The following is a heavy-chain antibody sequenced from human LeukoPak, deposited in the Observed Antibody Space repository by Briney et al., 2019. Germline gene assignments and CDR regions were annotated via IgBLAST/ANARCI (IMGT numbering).Heavy chain of an antibody. CDR1: GYTFTTSY. J-gene: IGHJ5*02. Sequence: ASVKVSCKASGYTFTTSYMHWVRQAPGQGREWMGIINPSGGSTTYAQKFQGRVTMTRDTSTSTVYMELSSLRSEDTAVYYCARAGGYCSGGRCYNWFDPWGQGTLVIVSS. CDR3: ARAGGYCSGGRCYNWFDP. CDR2: INPSGGST. V-gene: IGHV1-46*01. D-gene: IGHD2-15*01.